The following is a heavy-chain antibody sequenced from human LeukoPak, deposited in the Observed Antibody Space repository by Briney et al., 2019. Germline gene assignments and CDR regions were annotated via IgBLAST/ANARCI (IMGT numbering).Heavy chain of an antibody. CDR1: GFPFSSYA. CDR2: ISDSGGST. D-gene: IGHD2-15*01. Sequence: GGALRLSCSASGFPFSSYAMHWVRQAPGKGREYVAAISDSGGSTYYADSVKGRITISRDNSKNTLYLQMSSLRAEDTAVYFCVRGYSFGPYGMDVWGQGTTVTVSS. CDR3: VRGYSFGPYGMDV. V-gene: IGHV3-64D*09. J-gene: IGHJ6*02.